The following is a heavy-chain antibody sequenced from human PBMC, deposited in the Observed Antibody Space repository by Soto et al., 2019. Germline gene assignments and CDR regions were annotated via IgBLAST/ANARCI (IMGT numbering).Heavy chain of an antibody. D-gene: IGHD2-21*02. CDR1: GGSVSSGSYY. J-gene: IGHJ6*02. CDR3: ARDGDSSRWSRYYYGMDV. CDR2: IYYSGST. V-gene: IGHV4-61*01. Sequence: SETLSLTCTVSGGSVSSGSYYWSWIRQPPGKGLEWIGYIYYSGSTNYNPSLKSRVTISVDTSKNQFSLKLSSVTAADTAVYYCARDGDSSRWSRYYYGMDVWGQGTTVTVSS.